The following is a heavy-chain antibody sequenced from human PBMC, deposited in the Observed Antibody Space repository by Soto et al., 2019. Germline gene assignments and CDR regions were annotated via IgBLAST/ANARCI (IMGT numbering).Heavy chain of an antibody. V-gene: IGHV4-59*01. CDR2: IYYSGST. J-gene: IGHJ4*02. Sequence: QVQLQESGPGLVKPSETLSLTCTVSGGSISSYYWSWIRQPPGKGLEWIGYIYYSGSTNYNPSLXXXXXXXXXXXXXXXXXXXXXXXXXXXXXXXXXXXXXXSIDYWGQGTLVTVSS. D-gene: IGHD2-15*01. CDR1: GGSISSYY. CDR3: XXXXXXSIDY.